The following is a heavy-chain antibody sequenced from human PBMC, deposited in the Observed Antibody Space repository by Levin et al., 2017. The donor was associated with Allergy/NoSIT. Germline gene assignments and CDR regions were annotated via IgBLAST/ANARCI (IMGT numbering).Heavy chain of an antibody. D-gene: IGHD6-19*01. V-gene: IGHV4-34*01. CDR1: GGSFSGYY. Sequence: PSETLSLTCAVYGGSFSGYYWSWIRQPPGKGLEWIGEINHSGSTNYNPSLKSRVTISVDTSKNQFSLKLSSVTAADTAVYYCARLPGSGWYRGGFDYWGQGTLVTVSS. CDR3: ARLPGSGWYRGGFDY. CDR2: INHSGST. J-gene: IGHJ4*02.